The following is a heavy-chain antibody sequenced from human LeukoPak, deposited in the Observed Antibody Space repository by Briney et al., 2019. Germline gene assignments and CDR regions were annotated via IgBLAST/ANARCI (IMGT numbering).Heavy chain of an antibody. Sequence: SETLSLTSTVSGGSISSYYWSWIRQPAGKGLEWIGRIYTSGSTNYNPSLKSRVTMSVDTSKNQFSLKLSSVTAADTAVYYCARDRILARSTNSYYMDVWGKGTTVTVSS. V-gene: IGHV4-4*07. D-gene: IGHD2-21*01. CDR2: IYTSGST. CDR3: ARDRILARSTNSYYMDV. J-gene: IGHJ6*03. CDR1: GGSISSYY.